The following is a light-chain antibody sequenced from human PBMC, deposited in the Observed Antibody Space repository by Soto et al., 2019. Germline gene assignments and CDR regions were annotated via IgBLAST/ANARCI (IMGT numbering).Light chain of an antibody. Sequence: QLVLTQSPSASASLGASVKLTCTLNSGHSTYAIAWHQQQPEKGPRYLMKVSSDGSHTKGDGIPDRFSGSTSGAERYLTISSLQSEDEADYYCQTWGTGIRVFGTGTKVTVL. J-gene: IGLJ1*01. V-gene: IGLV4-69*01. CDR2: VSSDGSH. CDR3: QTWGTGIRV. CDR1: SGHSTYA.